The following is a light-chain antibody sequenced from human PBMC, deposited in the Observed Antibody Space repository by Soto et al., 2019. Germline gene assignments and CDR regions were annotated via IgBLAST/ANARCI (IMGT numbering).Light chain of an antibody. CDR1: SSDIGDYNY. Sequence: QSALTQPPSASGSPGQSVTFSCTGTSSDIGDYNYVSWYQQHPGKAPKLMIYEVTKRPSGVPDGFSGSRSGNTASLTVSGLQADDEADYYCSSYASNNNYVFGTGTKVTVL. CDR2: EVT. V-gene: IGLV2-8*01. CDR3: SSYASNNNYV. J-gene: IGLJ1*01.